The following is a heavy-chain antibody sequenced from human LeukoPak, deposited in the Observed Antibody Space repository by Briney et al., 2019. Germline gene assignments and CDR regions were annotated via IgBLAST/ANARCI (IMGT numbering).Heavy chain of an antibody. J-gene: IGHJ5*02. CDR3: AKDQSMDGGNVRGYFDP. CDR1: GFTFSSYA. V-gene: IGHV3-23*01. D-gene: IGHD4-23*01. Sequence: PGGSLRLSCAASGFTFSSYAMTWVRQAPGKGLEWVSTISGSGGSTDYADSVKGRFTISRDNSKSTVYLQMNSLRAEDTAVYYCAKDQSMDGGNVRGYFDPWGQGTLVTVSS. CDR2: ISGSGGST.